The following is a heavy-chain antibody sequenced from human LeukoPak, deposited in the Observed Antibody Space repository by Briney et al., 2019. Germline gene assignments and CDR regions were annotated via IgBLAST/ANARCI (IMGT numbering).Heavy chain of an antibody. CDR3: ARGVNYYDSSGCYFDY. J-gene: IGHJ4*02. V-gene: IGHV3-53*01. CDR2: IYSGGST. D-gene: IGHD3-22*01. Sequence: PGASVRLSCAASGFTVSSNYMSWVRQAPGKGLEWVSVIYSGGSTYYADSVKGRFTISRDNSKDTLYLQMNSLRAEDTAVSYCARGVNYYDSSGCYFDYWGQGTLVTVSS. CDR1: GFTVSSNY.